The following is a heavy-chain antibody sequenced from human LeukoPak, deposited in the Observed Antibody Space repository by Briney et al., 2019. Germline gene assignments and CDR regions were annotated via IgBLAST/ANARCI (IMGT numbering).Heavy chain of an antibody. CDR1: GFTFSSYG. CDR2: IWYDGSNK. V-gene: IGHV3-33*01. CDR3: ARADVELGIPT. J-gene: IGHJ4*02. Sequence: GGSLRLSCAASGFTFSSYGMHWVRQAPGKGLEWVAVIWYDGSNKYYADSVKGRFTISRDNSKNTLYLQMNSLRAEDTAVYYCARADVELGIPTWGQGTLVTVSS. D-gene: IGHD7-27*01.